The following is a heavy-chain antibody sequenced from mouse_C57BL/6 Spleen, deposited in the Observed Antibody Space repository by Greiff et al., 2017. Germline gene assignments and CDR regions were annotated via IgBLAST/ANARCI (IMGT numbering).Heavy chain of an antibody. V-gene: IGHV5-4*01. J-gene: IGHJ4*01. CDR2: ISDGGSYT. Sequence: EVQGVESGGGLVKPGGSLKLSCAASGFTFSSYAMSWVRQTPEKRLEWVATISDGGSYTYYPDNVKGRFTISRDNAKTNLYLQMSHLKSEDTAMYYCARDPGRGAMDYWGQGTSVTVSS. CDR3: ARDPGRGAMDY. D-gene: IGHD3-3*01. CDR1: GFTFSSYA.